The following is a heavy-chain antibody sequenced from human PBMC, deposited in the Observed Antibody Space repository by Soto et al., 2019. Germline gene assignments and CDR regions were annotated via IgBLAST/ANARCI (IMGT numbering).Heavy chain of an antibody. D-gene: IGHD2-15*01. Sequence: ASVKVSCKASGYTFTSYGISWVRQAPGQGLEWMGWISAYNGNTNYAQKLQGRVTMTTDTSTSTAYMELRSLRSDDTAVYYCARDLLNYCSGGSCYSDYWDHGTLVTVSS. CDR3: ARDLLNYCSGGSCYSDY. CDR2: ISAYNGNT. V-gene: IGHV1-18*01. J-gene: IGHJ4*01. CDR1: GYTFTSYG.